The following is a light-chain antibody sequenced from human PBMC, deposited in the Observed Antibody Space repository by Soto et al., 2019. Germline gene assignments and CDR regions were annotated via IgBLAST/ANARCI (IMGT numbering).Light chain of an antibody. CDR1: SSDVGGYNY. CDR3: QSYDTRLSGYV. J-gene: IGLJ1*01. CDR2: EVS. V-gene: IGLV2-14*01. Sequence: QSVLTQPASVSGSPGQSITISCTGSSSDVGGYNYVSWYQQHPGKAPKLIIYEVSNRPSGVPDRFSGSKSGASASLAITGLQAEDEADYYCQSYDTRLSGYVFGTGTKVTVL.